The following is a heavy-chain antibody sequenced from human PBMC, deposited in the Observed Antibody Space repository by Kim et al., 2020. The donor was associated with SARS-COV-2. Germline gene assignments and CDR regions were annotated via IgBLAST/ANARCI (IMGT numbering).Heavy chain of an antibody. CDR3: ARRYTYRTGTMDS. Sequence: GESLKISCKGSGYSFNTYWIVWVRQMPGKGLEYMGIIFPGDSETRYSPSFQGHVTISVDKSISTAYLHWSSLRASDTAMYYCARRYTYRTGTMDSWGQGTLVTVSS. D-gene: IGHD7-27*01. V-gene: IGHV5-51*01. CDR1: GYSFNTYW. J-gene: IGHJ4*02. CDR2: IFPGDSET.